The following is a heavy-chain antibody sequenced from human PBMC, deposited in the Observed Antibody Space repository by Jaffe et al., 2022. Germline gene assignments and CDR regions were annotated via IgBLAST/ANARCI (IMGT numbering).Heavy chain of an antibody. D-gene: IGHD1-26*01. CDR3: TTIVGWGGGSYYIDY. J-gene: IGHJ4*02. V-gene: IGHV3-15*01. CDR1: GFTFSDHW. Sequence: EVQLVESGGGLVKPGGSLRLSCEASGFTFSDHWTSWVRQAAGKGLEWVGQIKNKADRGTTDYAAPVKGTFAISRDDSKNTVYLQMNSLKTEDTAVYYCTTIVGWGGGSYYIDYWGQGTLVTVSS. CDR2: IKNKADRGTT.